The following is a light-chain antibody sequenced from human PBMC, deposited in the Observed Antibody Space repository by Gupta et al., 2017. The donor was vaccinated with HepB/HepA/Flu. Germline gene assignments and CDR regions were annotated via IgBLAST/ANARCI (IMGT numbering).Light chain of an antibody. CDR3: MQGLQTPYT. V-gene: IGKV2-28*01. CDR1: QGLLQSNGYNC. Sequence: DIVMTQSPLSLPVTPGEPASISCRSSQGLLQSNGYNCLDWYLRKPGQSPQLLIYLGSSRASGVPDRFSGSGSGTDFTLKISRVEAEDVGFYYCMQGLQTPYTFGQGTKLEIK. CDR2: LGS. J-gene: IGKJ2*01.